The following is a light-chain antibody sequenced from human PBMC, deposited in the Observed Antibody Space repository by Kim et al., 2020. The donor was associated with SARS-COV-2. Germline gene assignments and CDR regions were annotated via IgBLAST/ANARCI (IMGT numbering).Light chain of an antibody. J-gene: IGKJ1*01. CDR2: AAS. CDR1: QGISAY. CDR3: ERYNTSLCT. Sequence: APLGEGVPFTCRASQGISAYFAWFQQKPGKAPQALIYAASRLQSVVPSTFSGSVSGTDFSLTTCSLQTLEIAPYICERYNTSLCTFGQGTKVYIK. V-gene: IGKV1-16*01.